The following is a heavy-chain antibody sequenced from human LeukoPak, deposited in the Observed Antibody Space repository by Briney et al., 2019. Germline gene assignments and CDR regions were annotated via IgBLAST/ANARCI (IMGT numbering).Heavy chain of an antibody. CDR3: ARLRRSGRLGASDI. CDR2: IYPGDSDT. V-gene: IGHV5-51*01. J-gene: IGHJ3*02. D-gene: IGHD6-19*01. Sequence: GESLKISCKGSGYSFTMYWIGWVRQMPGKGLEWMGIIYPGDSDTTYSPSFQGQVTMSADKSISTVYLQWTSLKASDTARYYCARLRRSGRLGASDIWGQGTMVTVSS. CDR1: GYSFTMYW.